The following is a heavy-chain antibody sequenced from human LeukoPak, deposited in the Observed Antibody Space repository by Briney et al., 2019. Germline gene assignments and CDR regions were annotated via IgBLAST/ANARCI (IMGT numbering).Heavy chain of an antibody. J-gene: IGHJ3*02. CDR3: AKDQSSGWSRPDAFDI. CDR2: ISGSGGST. V-gene: IGHV3-23*01. Sequence: HTGGSLRLSCAASGFTFSSYAMSWVRQAPGKGLEWVSAISGSGGSTYYADSVKGRFTISRDNSKNTLYLQMNSLRAEDTAVYYCAKDQSSGWSRPDAFDIWGQGTMVTVSS. D-gene: IGHD6-19*01. CDR1: GFTFSSYA.